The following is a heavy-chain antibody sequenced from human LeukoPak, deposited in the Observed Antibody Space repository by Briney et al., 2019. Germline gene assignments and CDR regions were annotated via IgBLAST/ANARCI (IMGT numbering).Heavy chain of an antibody. CDR3: ARLLEAAVAGTRGDYFDY. CDR1: GFSFSSYG. D-gene: IGHD6-19*01. J-gene: IGHJ4*02. CDR2: IRSDGSNK. Sequence: GGSLRLSCAGSGFSFSSYGMHWVRQAPGKGLEWMAFIRSDGSNKYYADSVKGRFTISRDNSKNTLYLQMNSLRAEDTAVYYCARLLEAAVAGTRGDYFDYWGQGTLVTVSS. V-gene: IGHV3-30*02.